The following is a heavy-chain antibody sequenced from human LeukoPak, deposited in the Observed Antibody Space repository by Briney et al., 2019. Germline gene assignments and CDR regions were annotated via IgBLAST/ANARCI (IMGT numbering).Heavy chain of an antibody. V-gene: IGHV3-30*02. D-gene: IGHD1-7*01. CDR1: GFTFSSYG. Sequence: GGSLRLSCAASGFTFSSYGMHWVRQAPGKGLEWVAFIRYDGSNKYYADSVKGRFTISRDNSKNTLYLQMNSLRAEDTAVYYCAKDSAGTTDYYYMDVWGKGTTVTVSS. CDR3: AKDSAGTTDYYYMDV. J-gene: IGHJ6*03. CDR2: IRYDGSNK.